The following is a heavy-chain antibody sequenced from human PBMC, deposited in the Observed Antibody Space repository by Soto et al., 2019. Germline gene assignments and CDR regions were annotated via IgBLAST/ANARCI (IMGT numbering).Heavy chain of an antibody. CDR3: ARIAAAQYYYYYYGMDV. D-gene: IGHD6-13*01. V-gene: IGHV4-61*01. J-gene: IGHJ6*02. CDR1: GGSVSSGSYY. Sequence: QVQLQESGPGLVKPSETLSLTCTVSGGSVSSGSYYWSWIRQPPGKGLEWIGYIYYSGSTNYNPSLKSRFTISVDTSKNQFSLKLSSVTAADTAVYYCARIAAAQYYYYYYGMDVWGQGTTVTVSS. CDR2: IYYSGST.